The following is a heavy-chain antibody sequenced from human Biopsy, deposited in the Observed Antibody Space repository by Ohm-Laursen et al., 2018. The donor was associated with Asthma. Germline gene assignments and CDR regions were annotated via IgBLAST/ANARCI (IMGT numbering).Heavy chain of an antibody. V-gene: IGHV4-39*01. Sequence: PSDTLSLTCTVSGGSINNFYWSWIRQPPGKGLEWMGSISYTGSAYHNPSLKSRVTISVDTSKNHFSLKLSSVTAADTAQYYCVRQSGYRSGWPKLLFVYYGMDVWGPGTTVTVSS. CDR1: GGSINNFY. J-gene: IGHJ6*02. D-gene: IGHD6-19*01. CDR3: VRQSGYRSGWPKLLFVYYGMDV. CDR2: ISYTGSA.